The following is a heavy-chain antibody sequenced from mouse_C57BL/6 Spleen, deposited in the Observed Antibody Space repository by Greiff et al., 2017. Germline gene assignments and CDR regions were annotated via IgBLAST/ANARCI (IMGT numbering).Heavy chain of an antibody. CDR1: GYAFSSYW. CDR2: IYPGDGDT. CDR3: ARSGRRDYDWFAY. J-gene: IGHJ3*01. Sequence: QVQLQQSGAELVKPGASVKISCSASGYAFSSYWMNWVKQRPGKGLEWIGQIYPGDGDTNYNGKFKGKATLTADKSSSTSYMQSSSLNSEDSAVYFCARSGRRDYDWFAYWGQGTLVTVAA. D-gene: IGHD2-4*01. V-gene: IGHV1-80*01.